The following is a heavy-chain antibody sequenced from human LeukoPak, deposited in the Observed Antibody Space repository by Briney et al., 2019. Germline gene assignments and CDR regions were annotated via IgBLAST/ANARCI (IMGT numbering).Heavy chain of an antibody. Sequence: GGSLRLSCAASGFTVSSNYMSWVRQAPGKGLEWVSVIYSGGSTYYADSVKGRFTISRDNSKNTLYLQMNSLRAEDTAVYYCAKDAAAGTPNDAFDIWGQGTMVTVSS. CDR3: AKDAAAGTPNDAFDI. V-gene: IGHV3-53*01. CDR1: GFTVSSNY. CDR2: IYSGGST. D-gene: IGHD6-13*01. J-gene: IGHJ3*02.